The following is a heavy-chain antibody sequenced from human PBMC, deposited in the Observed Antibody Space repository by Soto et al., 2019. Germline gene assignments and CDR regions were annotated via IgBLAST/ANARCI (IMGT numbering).Heavy chain of an antibody. CDR1: GYTFTNYA. D-gene: IGHD6-19*01. V-gene: IGHV1-3*05. J-gene: IGHJ6*02. Sequence: QVQLVQSGAEEKKPGASVKVSCKSSGYTFTNYAIHWGRQAPGQRLEWMAWINAGNGNTKYSQNFQGRVTITRVTSASTAYMELSSLRTEDTAVYYCARTLGGCCVDVWGQGTTVTVSS. CDR2: INAGNGNT. CDR3: ARTLGGCCVDV.